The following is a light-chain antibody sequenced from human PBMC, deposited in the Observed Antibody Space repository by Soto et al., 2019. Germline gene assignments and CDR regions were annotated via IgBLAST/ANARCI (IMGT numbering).Light chain of an antibody. CDR1: SSDVGGFNY. J-gene: IGLJ3*02. CDR2: DVS. V-gene: IGLV2-14*03. Sequence: QSALTQPASVSGSPGQSITISCTGTSSDVGGFNYVSWYQHHPGKVPKLMIYDVSHRPSGVSNRFSGSKSGNTASLIISGLQAEDEADYYCSSYTSRSTLVFGGGTKLTVL. CDR3: SSYTSRSTLV.